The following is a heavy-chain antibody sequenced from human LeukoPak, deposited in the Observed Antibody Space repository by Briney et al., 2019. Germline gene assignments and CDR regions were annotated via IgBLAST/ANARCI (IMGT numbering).Heavy chain of an antibody. CDR3: ARGGYSYGFGDWFDP. Sequence: GSSVKVSCKASGGTFSSYAISWVRQAPGQGLEWMGGIIPIFGTANYAQKFQGRVTITTDESTSTAYMELSSLRSEDTAAYYCARGGYSYGFGDWFDPWGQGTLVTVSS. J-gene: IGHJ5*02. CDR1: GGTFSSYA. CDR2: IIPIFGTA. V-gene: IGHV1-69*05. D-gene: IGHD5-18*01.